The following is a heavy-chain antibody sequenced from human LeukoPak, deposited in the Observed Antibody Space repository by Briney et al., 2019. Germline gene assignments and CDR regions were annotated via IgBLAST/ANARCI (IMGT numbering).Heavy chain of an antibody. V-gene: IGHV3-33*03. J-gene: IGHJ4*02. CDR1: GFTFSSYG. CDR3: AARGYCSGTSCLLEY. Sequence: GGSLRLSCAASGFTFSSYGMHWVRQAPGKGLEWVAVIWYDGSNKYYADSVKGRFTISRDNAKNTLYVQMNSLRAEDTAVYYCAARGYCSGTSCLLEYWGQGTLVTVSS. CDR2: IWYDGSNK. D-gene: IGHD2-2*01.